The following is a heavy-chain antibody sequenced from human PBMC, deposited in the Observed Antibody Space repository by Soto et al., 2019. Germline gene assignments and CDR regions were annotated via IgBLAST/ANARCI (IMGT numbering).Heavy chain of an antibody. Sequence: SETLSLTCNVSGASVSHGYWSWIRQPPGKALEWIGFMYFGGSFNYNPSLTSRATISVETSKNQFSMKLTSVTASDTAVYYCARSYYDSTGFAVDPWGQGTLVTVSP. J-gene: IGHJ5*02. CDR3: ARSYYDSTGFAVDP. CDR1: GASVSHGY. D-gene: IGHD3-22*01. CDR2: MYFGGSF. V-gene: IGHV4-59*02.